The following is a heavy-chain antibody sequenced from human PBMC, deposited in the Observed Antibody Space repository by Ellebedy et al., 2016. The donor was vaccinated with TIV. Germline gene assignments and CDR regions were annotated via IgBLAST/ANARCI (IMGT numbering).Heavy chain of an antibody. CDR3: VRSSDNRGYYHDY. Sequence: SETLSLTXSVSGYSSGYYRGWIRQPPGKGLEWLGSIYYTGSTYYNPSLNSRVTISGDTSKKQLSLRLSLVTAADTAVYYCVRSSDNRGYYHDYWGHGTLVTVSS. D-gene: IGHD3-22*01. J-gene: IGHJ4*01. V-gene: IGHV4-38-2*02. CDR1: GYSSGYY. CDR2: IYYTGST.